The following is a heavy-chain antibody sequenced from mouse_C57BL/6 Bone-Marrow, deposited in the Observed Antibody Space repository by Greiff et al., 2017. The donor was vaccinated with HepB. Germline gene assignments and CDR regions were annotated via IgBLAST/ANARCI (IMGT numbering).Heavy chain of an antibody. J-gene: IGHJ1*03. D-gene: IGHD1-1*01. CDR1: GFTFSSYG. CDR3: ARPTVVRGGYFDV. Sequence: EVKLQESGGDLVKPGGSLKLSCAASGFTFSSYGMSWVRQTPDKRLEWVATISSGGSYTYYPDSVKGRFTISRDNAKNTLYLQMSSLKSEDTAMYYCARPTVVRGGYFDVWGTGTTVTVSS. V-gene: IGHV5-6*01. CDR2: ISSGGSYT.